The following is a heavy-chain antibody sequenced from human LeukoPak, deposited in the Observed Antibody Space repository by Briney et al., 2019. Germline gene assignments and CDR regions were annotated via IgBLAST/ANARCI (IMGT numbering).Heavy chain of an antibody. Sequence: ASVKVSCKASGYAFTSYDINWVRQATGQGLEWMGWMNPNSGNTGYAQKFQGRVTMTRNTSISTAYMELSSLRSEDTAVYYCARATEYSSSSDYWGQGTLVTVSS. CDR2: MNPNSGNT. CDR1: GYAFTSYD. CDR3: ARATEYSSSSDY. D-gene: IGHD6-6*01. J-gene: IGHJ4*02. V-gene: IGHV1-8*01.